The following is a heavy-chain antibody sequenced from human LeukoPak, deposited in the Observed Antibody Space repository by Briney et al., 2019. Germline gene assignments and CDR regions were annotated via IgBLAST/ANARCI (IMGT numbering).Heavy chain of an antibody. V-gene: IGHV1-2*02. CDR1: GYTFTGYY. D-gene: IGHD1-26*01. Sequence: VASVKVSCKASGYTFTGYYMHWVRQAPGQGLEWMGWINPNSGGTNYAQKFQGRVTMTRDTSISTAYMELSTLRSDDTAVYYCARGTRGSYSSIHDWGQGTLVTVSS. CDR2: INPNSGGT. J-gene: IGHJ4*02. CDR3: ARGTRGSYSSIHD.